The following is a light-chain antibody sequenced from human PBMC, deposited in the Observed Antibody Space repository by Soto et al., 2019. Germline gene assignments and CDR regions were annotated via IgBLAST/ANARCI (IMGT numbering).Light chain of an antibody. CDR1: QSVSSN. Sequence: EVVMTQSPAILSVSPGEGATLSCRASQSVSSNLAWYQQKPGQAPRLLIYGASTRATGIPARFSGSGSGTEFTLTISSLQSEDFAVYYCQQYNNWPPGTFGQGTKVDIK. J-gene: IGKJ1*01. V-gene: IGKV3-15*01. CDR2: GAS. CDR3: QQYNNWPPGT.